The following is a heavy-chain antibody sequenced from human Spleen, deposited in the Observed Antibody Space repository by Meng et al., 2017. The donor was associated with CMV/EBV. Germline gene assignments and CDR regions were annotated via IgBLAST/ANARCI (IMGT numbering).Heavy chain of an antibody. J-gene: IGHJ4*02. D-gene: IGHD6-13*01. Sequence: LKISCTGSGFTFSSYSMNWVRQAPGKGLEWVSAITATSGSTYHADSVKGRFTISRDNSKNTLFLQMNSLRAEDTAIYYCAKAFSSSWYREYYDFWGQGTLVTVSS. CDR1: GFTFSSYS. CDR3: AKAFSSSWYREYYDF. CDR2: ITATSGST. V-gene: IGHV3-23*01.